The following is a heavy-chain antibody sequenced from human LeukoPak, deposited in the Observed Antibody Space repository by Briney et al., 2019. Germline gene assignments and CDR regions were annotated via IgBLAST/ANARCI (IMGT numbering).Heavy chain of an antibody. CDR2: ISSSSSYI. CDR1: GFTFSNYW. J-gene: IGHJ4*02. D-gene: IGHD6-19*01. V-gene: IGHV3-21*01. Sequence: GGSLRLSCAASGFTFSNYWMTWVRQAPGKGLEWVSSISSSSSYIYYADSVKGRFTISRDNAKNSLYLQMNSLRAEDTAVYYCARVLGYSSGWGGDYWGQGTLVTVSS. CDR3: ARVLGYSSGWGGDY.